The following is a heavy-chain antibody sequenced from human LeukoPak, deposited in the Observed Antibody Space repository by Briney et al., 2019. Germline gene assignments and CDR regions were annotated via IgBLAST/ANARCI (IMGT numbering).Heavy chain of an antibody. D-gene: IGHD5-18*01. J-gene: IGHJ4*02. CDR2: IYYSGST. CDR1: GGSISSYY. V-gene: IGHV4-59*01. Sequence: SETLSLTCTVSGGSISSYYWSWIRQPPGKGLEWIGYIYYSGSTNYNPSLKSRVTISVDTSKNQSSLKLSSVTAADTAVYYCARVRGYGRLWYFDYWGQGTLVTVSS. CDR3: ARVRGYGRLWYFDY.